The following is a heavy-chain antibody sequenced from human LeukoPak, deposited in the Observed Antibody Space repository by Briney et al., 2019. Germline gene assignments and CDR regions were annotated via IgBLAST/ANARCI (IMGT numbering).Heavy chain of an antibody. J-gene: IGHJ6*03. D-gene: IGHD3-10*01. CDR3: ARRYGSGSYYNRRSYYYMDV. Sequence: SETLSLTCTVSGGSISSYYWSWIRQPPGKGLEWIGEINHSGSTNYNPSLKSRVTISVDTSKNQFSLKLSSVTAADTAVYYCARRYGSGSYYNRRSYYYMDVWGKGTTVTISS. V-gene: IGHV4-34*01. CDR2: INHSGST. CDR1: GGSISSYY.